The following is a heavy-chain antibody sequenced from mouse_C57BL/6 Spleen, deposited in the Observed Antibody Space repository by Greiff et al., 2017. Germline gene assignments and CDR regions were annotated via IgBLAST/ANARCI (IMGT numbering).Heavy chain of an antibody. D-gene: IGHD3-1*01. CDR3: TRHAGTSFDD. J-gene: IGHJ2*01. Sequence: QVQLKQSGAELVRPGASVTLSCKASGYTFTDYEMPWVKQTPVHGLEWIGAIDPETGGTAYNQKFKGKAILTADKSSSTAYMELRSLTSEDSAVYYCTRHAGTSFDDWGQGTTLTVSS. CDR2: IDPETGGT. V-gene: IGHV1-15*01. CDR1: GYTFTDYE.